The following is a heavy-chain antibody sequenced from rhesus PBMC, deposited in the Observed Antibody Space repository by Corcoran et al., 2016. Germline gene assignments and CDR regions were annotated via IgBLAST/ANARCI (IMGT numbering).Heavy chain of an antibody. CDR1: GFSLSTSGMG. Sequence: QVTLKESGPALVKPTQTLTLTCTFSGFSLSTSGMGVGWIRQPPGKALEWLASFYWDDYKYYSTSLKSRLTISKDTSKNQGVLTMTNMDPVDTATYYCARVRWNGNYRFLFDYWGQGVLVTVSS. J-gene: IGHJ4*01. CDR2: FYWDDYK. D-gene: IGHD4-35*01. V-gene: IGHV2S1*01. CDR3: ARVRWNGNYRFLFDY.